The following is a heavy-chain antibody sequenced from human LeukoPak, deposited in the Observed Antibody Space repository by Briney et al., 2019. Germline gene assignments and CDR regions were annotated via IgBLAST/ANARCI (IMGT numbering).Heavy chain of an antibody. J-gene: IGHJ3*02. Sequence: PSETLSLTCAVSGYSISSGYYWGWIRPPPGKGLEWIGSIYYSGSTYYNPSLKSRVTISVDTSKNQFSLKLSSVTAADTAVYYCARLTGRFWSGYYTDGAFDIWGQGTMVTVSS. D-gene: IGHD3-3*01. CDR2: IYYSGST. CDR3: ARLTGRFWSGYYTDGAFDI. CDR1: GYSISSGYY. V-gene: IGHV4-38-2*01.